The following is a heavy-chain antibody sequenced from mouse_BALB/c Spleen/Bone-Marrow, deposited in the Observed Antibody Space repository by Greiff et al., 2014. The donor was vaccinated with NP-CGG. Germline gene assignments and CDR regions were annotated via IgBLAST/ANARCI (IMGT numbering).Heavy chain of an antibody. D-gene: IGHD2-14*01. J-gene: IGHJ4*01. CDR1: GFTFSDYY. CDR3: ARDRGVQGYAMDY. Sequence: EVQLQESGGGLVKPGGSLKLSCAASGFTFSDYYMYWVRQTPEKRLEWVATISDGGSYTYYPDSVKGRFTISRDIAKNNLYLQMSSLKPEDTAMYYCARDRGVQGYAMDYWGQGTSVTVSS. CDR2: ISDGGSYT. V-gene: IGHV5-4*02.